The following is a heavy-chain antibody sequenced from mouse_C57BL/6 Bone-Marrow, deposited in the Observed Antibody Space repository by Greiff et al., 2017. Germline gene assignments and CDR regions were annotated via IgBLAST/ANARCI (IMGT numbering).Heavy chain of an antibody. J-gene: IGHJ3*01. CDR3: AGEVTTRAWFAY. V-gene: IGHV1-72*01. Sequence: QVQLKQPGAELVKPGASVKLSCKASGYTFTSSWMHWVKQRPGRGLEWIGRIDPNSGGTKYNEKFKSKATLTVDKPSSTAYMQLSSLTSEDSAVYYCAGEVTTRAWFAYWGQGTLVTVSA. D-gene: IGHD2-2*01. CDR2: IDPNSGGT. CDR1: GYTFTSSW.